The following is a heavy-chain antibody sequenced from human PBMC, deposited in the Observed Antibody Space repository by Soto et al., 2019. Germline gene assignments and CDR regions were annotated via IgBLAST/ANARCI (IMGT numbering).Heavy chain of an antibody. Sequence: QVQLQESGPGLVKPSQTLSLTCTVSGGSISSGGYYWSWIRQHPGKGLEWIGYIYYSGSTYYNPSLKSRVTISVDTSKNQFPLKLSSVTAADTAVYYCARGDTAMVKNDYWGQGTLVTVSS. CDR3: ARGDTAMVKNDY. CDR2: IYYSGST. J-gene: IGHJ4*02. V-gene: IGHV4-31*03. CDR1: GGSISSGGYY. D-gene: IGHD5-18*01.